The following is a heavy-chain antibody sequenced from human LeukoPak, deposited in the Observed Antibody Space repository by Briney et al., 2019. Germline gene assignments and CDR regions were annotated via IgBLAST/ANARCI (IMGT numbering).Heavy chain of an antibody. D-gene: IGHD1-14*01. J-gene: IGHJ4*02. CDR1: GYNFINYG. Sequence: GASVKASCKASGYNFINYGISWVRQAPGQGLDWMGWISTYNGNSIYAQKFQGRVTMTTDTSTSTGYMDLRSLTSDDTAVYYCARVARTAVGIRYYFDEWGQGTLVSVSS. CDR2: ISTYNGNS. CDR3: ARVARTAVGIRYYFDE. V-gene: IGHV1-18*01.